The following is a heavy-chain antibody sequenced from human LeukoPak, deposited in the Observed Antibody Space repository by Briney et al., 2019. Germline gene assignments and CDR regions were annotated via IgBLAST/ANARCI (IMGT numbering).Heavy chain of an antibody. V-gene: IGHV3-74*01. Sequence: PGGSLRLSCAASGFTFSSYWMHWVRQAPGKGLVWVSRINTDGSSTSYADSVKGRFTISRDNAKNTLYLQMNSLRAEDTVVYYCARGAGYSSSLDYWGQGTLVTVSS. CDR3: ARGAGYSSSLDY. CDR1: GFTFSSYW. D-gene: IGHD6-13*01. CDR2: INTDGSST. J-gene: IGHJ4*02.